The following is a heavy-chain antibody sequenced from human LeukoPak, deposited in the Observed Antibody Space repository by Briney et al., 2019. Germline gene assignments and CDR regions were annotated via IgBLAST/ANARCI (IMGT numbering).Heavy chain of an antibody. CDR2: ISYDGSNK. V-gene: IGHV3-30*18. CDR3: AKDSGSGSYYSFDY. CDR1: GFTFSSYG. D-gene: IGHD3-10*01. J-gene: IGHJ4*02. Sequence: GGPLRLSCAASGFTFSSYGMHWVRQAPGKGLEWVAVISYDGSNKYYADSVKGRFTISRDNSKNTLYLQMNSLRAGDTAVYYCAKDSGSGSYYSFDYWGQGTLVTVSS.